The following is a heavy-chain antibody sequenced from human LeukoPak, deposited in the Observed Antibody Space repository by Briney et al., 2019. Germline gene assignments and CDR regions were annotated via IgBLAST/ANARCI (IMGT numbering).Heavy chain of an antibody. CDR1: GFTFSSNG. CDR3: AKEGVSYGNVFNYYGMDV. V-gene: IGHV3-30*18. D-gene: IGHD3-16*01. CDR2: ISYDGSDK. Sequence: GGSLRLSCAVSGFTFSSNGMHWVRQAPGKGLEWVAVISYDGSDKYYADSVKGRFTIFRDNSKNTLYLQMNSLRAEDTAVYYCAKEGVSYGNVFNYYGMDVWGQGTTVTVSS. J-gene: IGHJ6*02.